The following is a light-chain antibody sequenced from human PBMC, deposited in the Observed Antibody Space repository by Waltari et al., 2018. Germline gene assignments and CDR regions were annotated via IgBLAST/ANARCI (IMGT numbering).Light chain of an antibody. CDR3: QQSYSSPWT. J-gene: IGKJ1*01. V-gene: IGKV1-39*01. Sequence: DIQMTQSPPALSASVGDRVVITCRASQSISDYLHWYQQKPGRARRVLIYTASSLQRGVPTRFSGSGSGTECTLTISTLQPEDAATYDCQQSYSSPWTFGLGTKVEIK. CDR2: TAS. CDR1: QSISDY.